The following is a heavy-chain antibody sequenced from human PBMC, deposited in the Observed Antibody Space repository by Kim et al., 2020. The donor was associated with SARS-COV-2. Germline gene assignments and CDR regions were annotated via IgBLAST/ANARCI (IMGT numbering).Heavy chain of an antibody. CDR1: GFTFSSYG. D-gene: IGHD6-13*01. CDR2: ISYDGSNK. Sequence: GGSLRLSCAASGFTFSSYGMHWVRQAPGKGLEWVAVISYDGSNKYYADSVKGRFTISRDNSKNTLYLQMNSLRAEDTAVYYCARESSSSWYTYYYYGMDVWGQGTTVTVSS. J-gene: IGHJ6*02. V-gene: IGHV3-33*05. CDR3: ARESSSSWYTYYYYGMDV.